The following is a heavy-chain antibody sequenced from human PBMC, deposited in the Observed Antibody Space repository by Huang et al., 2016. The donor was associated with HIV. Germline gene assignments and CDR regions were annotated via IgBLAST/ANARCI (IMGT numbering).Heavy chain of an antibody. V-gene: IGHV3-53*01. CDR2: IYSSGTT. Sequence: EVQLVESGGGLIQPGGSLRLSCAASGFTVRSYSMSWVRQAPGKGLEWVAIIYSSGTTHYADSVKGRFSVSRDNSLNILHLQMNSLRAEDTAVFYCARGSGYPALFDLWGQGALVTVSS. CDR3: ARGSGYPALFDL. J-gene: IGHJ4*02. D-gene: IGHD6-25*01. CDR1: GFTVRSYS.